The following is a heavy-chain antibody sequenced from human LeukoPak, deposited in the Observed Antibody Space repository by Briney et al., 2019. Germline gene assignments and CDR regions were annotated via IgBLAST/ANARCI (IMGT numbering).Heavy chain of an antibody. CDR1: GYSFTSYW. D-gene: IGHD3-10*01. V-gene: IGHV5-51*01. CDR3: ARIPLTYYYGSGSYSYMDV. Sequence: GESLKISCKGSGYSFTSYWIGWVRQMPGKGLELMGIIYPGDSDTRYSPSFQGQVTISADKSISTAYLQWSSLKALDTAMYYCARIPLTYYYGSGSYSYMDVWGQGTTVTVSS. CDR2: IYPGDSDT. J-gene: IGHJ6*03.